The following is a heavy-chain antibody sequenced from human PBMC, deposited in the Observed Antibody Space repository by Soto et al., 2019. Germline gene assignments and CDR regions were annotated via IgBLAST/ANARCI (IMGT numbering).Heavy chain of an antibody. Sequence: QVQLVQSGAEVKKPGSSVKVSCKASGGTFSSYTISWVRQAPGQGLEWMGRIIPILGIANYAQKFHGRVTITADKSTSTAYMELSSLRSEDTAVYYCASGDVVVPAASLLYYYYYYMDVWGKGTTVTVSS. V-gene: IGHV1-69*02. J-gene: IGHJ6*03. CDR2: IIPILGIA. CDR1: GGTFSSYT. CDR3: ASGDVVVPAASLLYYYYYYMDV. D-gene: IGHD2-2*01.